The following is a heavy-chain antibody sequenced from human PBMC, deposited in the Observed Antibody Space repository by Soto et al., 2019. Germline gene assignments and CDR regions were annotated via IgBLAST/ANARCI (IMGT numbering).Heavy chain of an antibody. D-gene: IGHD2-2*01. CDR1: GFTFSSYW. CDR2: IKQDGSEK. V-gene: IGHV3-7*01. J-gene: IGHJ6*03. Sequence: GGSLRLSCAASGFTFSSYWMSWVRQAPGKGLEWVANIKQDGSEKYYVDSVKGRFTISRDNAKNSLYLQMNSLRAEDTAVYYCARIVVVPAAILYYYYYYYMDVWGKGTTVTVSS. CDR3: ARIVVVPAAILYYYYYYYMDV.